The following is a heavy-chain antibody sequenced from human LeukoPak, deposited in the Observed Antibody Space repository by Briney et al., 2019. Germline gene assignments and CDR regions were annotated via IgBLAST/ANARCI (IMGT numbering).Heavy chain of an antibody. V-gene: IGHV1-18*01. CDR1: GYTFSSYG. D-gene: IGHD2-21*02. J-gene: IGHJ3*02. Sequence: ASVKVSCKASGYTFSSYGINWVRQAPGQGLEWMGWIGVINNGNIRYAQNFQGRLTMTTDTSTATAYMELRSLRSDDTAGYYCSREFPFCGADCFSGVFDIWGQGTMVTVS. CDR2: IGVINNGNI. CDR3: SREFPFCGADCFSGVFDI.